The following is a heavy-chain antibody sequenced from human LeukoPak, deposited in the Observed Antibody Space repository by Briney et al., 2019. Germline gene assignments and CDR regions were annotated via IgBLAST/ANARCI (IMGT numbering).Heavy chain of an antibody. J-gene: IGHJ6*03. V-gene: IGHV3-20*04. Sequence: GGSLRLSCAASGFTFDDYGMSWVRQAPGKGLEWVSGINWNGGNTGYADSVKGRFPISRDNAKNSLYLQMNSLRAEDTALYYCARVRYGSGSYYNYYYYYMDVWGKGTTVTVSS. CDR2: INWNGGNT. D-gene: IGHD3-10*01. CDR1: GFTFDDYG. CDR3: ARVRYGSGSYYNYYYYYMDV.